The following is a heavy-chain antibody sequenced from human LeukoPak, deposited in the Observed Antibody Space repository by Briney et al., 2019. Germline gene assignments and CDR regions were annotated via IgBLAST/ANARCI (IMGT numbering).Heavy chain of an antibody. Sequence: GASLRLSCAASGFTFSSYAMSWVRQAPGKGLEWVSGISGPGGSTYYADSVKGRFTISRDNSKNTLYLQMNSLRVEDTAVYYCLAYSGYEIYWGQGTLVTVSS. D-gene: IGHD5-12*01. CDR1: GFTFSSYA. J-gene: IGHJ4*02. CDR2: ISGPGGST. CDR3: LAYSGYEIY. V-gene: IGHV3-23*01.